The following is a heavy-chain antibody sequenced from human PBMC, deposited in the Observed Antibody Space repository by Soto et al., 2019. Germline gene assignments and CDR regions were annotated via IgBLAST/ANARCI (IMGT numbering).Heavy chain of an antibody. CDR1: GGSISSYY. Sequence: SETLSLTCTVSGGSISSYYWSWIRQPPGKGLEWIGYIYYSGSTNYNPSLKSRVTISVDTSKNQFSLKLSSVTAADTAVYYCARLGGWLRLRGYNWNDDHFDHWGQGTLVTVSS. J-gene: IGHJ4*02. D-gene: IGHD1-20*01. CDR2: IYYSGST. CDR3: ARLGGWLRLRGYNWNDDHFDH. V-gene: IGHV4-59*01.